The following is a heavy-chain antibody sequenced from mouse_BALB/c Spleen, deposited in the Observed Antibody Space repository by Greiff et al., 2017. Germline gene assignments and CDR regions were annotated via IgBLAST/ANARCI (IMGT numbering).Heavy chain of an antibody. Sequence: QVHVKQSGAELAKPGASVKMSCTASGYTFTSYWMHWVHQRPGQGLEWIGYINPSTGYTEYNQKFKDKATLTADKSSSTAYMQLSSLTSEDSAVYYSARGGTTATWGQGTLVTVSA. CDR3: ARGGTTAT. V-gene: IGHV1-7*01. CDR2: INPSTGYT. J-gene: IGHJ3*01. CDR1: GYTFTSYW. D-gene: IGHD1-2*01.